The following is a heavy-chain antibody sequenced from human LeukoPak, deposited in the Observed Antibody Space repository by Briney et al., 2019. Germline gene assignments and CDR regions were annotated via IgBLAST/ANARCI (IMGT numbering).Heavy chain of an antibody. CDR2: INSDGSEG. J-gene: IGHJ3*01. V-gene: IGHV3-7*03. CDR3: ARSSYSSSSSV. Sequence: GGSLRLSCAVTGFTFSGFWMSWSRQAPGKGLEWVASINSDGSEGYYADVVKGRFTISRDNAKNSLYLQINSLRAEDTAVYYCARSSYSSSSSVWGQGTMVTVSS. CDR1: GFTFSGFW. D-gene: IGHD6-6*01.